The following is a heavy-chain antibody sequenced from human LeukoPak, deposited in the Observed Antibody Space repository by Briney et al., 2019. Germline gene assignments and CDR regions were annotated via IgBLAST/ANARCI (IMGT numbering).Heavy chain of an antibody. CDR1: GLTFSNAW. D-gene: IGHD3-3*01. Sequence: PGGSLRLSCAASGLTFSNAWMSWVRQAPGKGLEWVGRIKSKTDGGTTDYAAPVKGRFTISRDDSKNTLYLQMNSLKTEDTAVYYCTTGGYDFWSGLTPYYFDYWGQGTLVTVSS. J-gene: IGHJ4*02. CDR3: TTGGYDFWSGLTPYYFDY. V-gene: IGHV3-15*01. CDR2: IKSKTDGGTT.